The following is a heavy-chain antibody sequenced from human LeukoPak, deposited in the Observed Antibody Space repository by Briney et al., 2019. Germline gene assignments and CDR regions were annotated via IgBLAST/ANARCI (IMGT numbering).Heavy chain of an antibody. D-gene: IGHD4-17*01. J-gene: IGHJ4*02. V-gene: IGHV3-23*01. CDR1: GFTLGSYD. Sequence: GGSLRLSCAASGFTLGSYDMYWVRQAPGKGLEWVSSISMSGGSTYYADSVKGRFTISRDNSKNTLYLQMSSLRADDTAVYYCSKKGQSEDYGKPGWGQGTLVTVSS. CDR2: ISMSGGST. CDR3: SKKGQSEDYGKPG.